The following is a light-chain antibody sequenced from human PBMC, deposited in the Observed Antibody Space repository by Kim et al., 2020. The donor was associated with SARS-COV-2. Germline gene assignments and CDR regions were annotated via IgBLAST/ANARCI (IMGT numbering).Light chain of an antibody. CDR3: QSYDSSNVV. CDR1: SGSIASNY. V-gene: IGLV6-57*04. J-gene: IGLJ2*01. CDR2: EDN. Sequence: LTQPHSVSESPGKMVTISCTRSSGSIASNYVQWYQQRPGSAPTTVIYEDNQRPSGVPDRFSGSIDSSSNSASLTIPGLKTEDEADYYCQSYDSSNVV.